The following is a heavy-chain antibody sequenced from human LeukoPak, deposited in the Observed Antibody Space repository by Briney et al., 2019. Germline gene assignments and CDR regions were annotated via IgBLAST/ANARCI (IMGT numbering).Heavy chain of an antibody. CDR3: ASDWGDYDNDAFDI. J-gene: IGHJ3*02. Sequence: PGGSLRLSCAASGFTVSSNYMSWVRQAPGKGLEWVSAISGSGGSTYYADSVKGRFTISRDNSKNTLYLQMNSLRAEDTAVYYCASDWGDYDNDAFDIWGQGTMVTVSS. CDR2: ISGSGGST. V-gene: IGHV3-23*01. CDR1: GFTVSSNY. D-gene: IGHD4-17*01.